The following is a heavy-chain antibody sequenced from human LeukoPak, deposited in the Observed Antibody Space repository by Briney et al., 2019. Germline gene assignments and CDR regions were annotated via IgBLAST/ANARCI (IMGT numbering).Heavy chain of an antibody. CDR1: GGSISSSNYY. V-gene: IGHV4-39*01. J-gene: IGHJ4*02. Sequence: SETLSLTCTVSGGSISSSNYYWGWIRQPPGKELEWIASIYYTGSTYYNPSLKSRVTISVDTSKNQFSLKLSSVTAADTAVYYCARRIIAVTGTVVYYFDYWGQGTLVTVSS. D-gene: IGHD6-19*01. CDR2: IYYTGST. CDR3: ARRIIAVTGTVVYYFDY.